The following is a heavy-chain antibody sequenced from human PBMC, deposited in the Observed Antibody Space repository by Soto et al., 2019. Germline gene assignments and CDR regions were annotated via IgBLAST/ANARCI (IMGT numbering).Heavy chain of an antibody. V-gene: IGHV3-30*18. Sequence: QVQLVESGGGVVQPGRSLRLSCAASGFSFSTYAMHWVRQAPGKGLEWVAVISYDGSNKYYADSMKGRFTISRDNSNNALFLQMNRLRGDDTAVHYCAKDRRTYLGSGTCIDYWGQGTLVTVSS. D-gene: IGHD3-10*01. CDR2: ISYDGSNK. CDR3: AKDRRTYLGSGTCIDY. CDR1: GFSFSTYA. J-gene: IGHJ4*02.